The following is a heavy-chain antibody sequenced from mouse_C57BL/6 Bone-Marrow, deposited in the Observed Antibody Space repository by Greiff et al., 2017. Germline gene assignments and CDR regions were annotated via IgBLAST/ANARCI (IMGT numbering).Heavy chain of an antibody. CDR3: ARSGSSLSWFAY. V-gene: IGHV1-81*01. D-gene: IGHD1-1*01. CDR1: GYTFTSYG. CDR2: IYPRSGNT. Sequence: VQLKESGAELARPGASVKLSCKASGYTFTSYGISWVKQRTGQGLEWIGEIYPRSGNTYYNEKFKGKATLTADKSSSTAYMELRSLTSEDSAVYFCARSGSSLSWFAYWGQGTLVTVSA. J-gene: IGHJ3*01.